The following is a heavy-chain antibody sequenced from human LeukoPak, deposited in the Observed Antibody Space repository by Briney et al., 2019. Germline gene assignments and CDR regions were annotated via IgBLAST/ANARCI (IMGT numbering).Heavy chain of an antibody. CDR3: ARHGSSWYRDFDY. J-gene: IGHJ4*02. V-gene: IGHV5-51*01. D-gene: IGHD6-13*01. Sequence: GESLQISCKGSGYSFTSYWIGWVRQMPGKGLEWMGIIYPGDSDTRYSPSFQGQVTISADKSISTAYLQWSSLKASDTAMYYCARHGSSWYRDFDYWGQGTLVTVSS. CDR1: GYSFTSYW. CDR2: IYPGDSDT.